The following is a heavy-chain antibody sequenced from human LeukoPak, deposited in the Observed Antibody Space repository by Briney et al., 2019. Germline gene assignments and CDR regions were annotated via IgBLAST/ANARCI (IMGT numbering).Heavy chain of an antibody. V-gene: IGHV3-66*01. CDR1: GFTFSGYS. Sequence: GGSLRLSCAASGFTFSGYSMSWVRQAPGKGLEWVSVIYSGGSTYYADSVKGRFTISRDNSKNTLYLQMNSLRAEDTAVYYCARRPGGVYYYYGMDVWGQGTTVTVSS. CDR2: IYSGGST. J-gene: IGHJ6*02. D-gene: IGHD4-23*01. CDR3: ARRPGGVYYYYGMDV.